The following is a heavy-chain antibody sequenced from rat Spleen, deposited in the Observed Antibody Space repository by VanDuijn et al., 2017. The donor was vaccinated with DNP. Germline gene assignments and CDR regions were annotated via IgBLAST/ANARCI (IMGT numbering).Heavy chain of an antibody. J-gene: IGHJ4*01. CDR1: GFSLTSYT. Sequence: QVQLKESGPGLVLPSQTLSLTCTVSGFSLTSYTVSWVRQPPGKGLEWVAAMSSGGSTYYNSALKSRLSISRDTFKSQVFLKMISLQTEEKAMYFGALAGRGAMDAWGKGTSVTVSS. CDR2: MSSGGST. D-gene: IGHD1-4*01. V-gene: IGHV2-6*01. CDR3: ALAGRGAMDA.